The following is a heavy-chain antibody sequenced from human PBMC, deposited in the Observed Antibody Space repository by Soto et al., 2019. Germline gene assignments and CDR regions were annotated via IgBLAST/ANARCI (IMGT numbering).Heavy chain of an antibody. D-gene: IGHD2-15*01. CDR3: ARDFLNYCSGGSCYSEALYGMDV. Sequence: ASVKVSCKASGYTFTSYYMHWVRQAPGQGLEWMGIINPSGGSTSYAQKFQGRVTMTRDTSTSTVYMELSSLRSEGTAVYYCARDFLNYCSGGSCYSEALYGMDVWGQGTTVTVSS. V-gene: IGHV1-46*01. J-gene: IGHJ6*02. CDR1: GYTFTSYY. CDR2: INPSGGST.